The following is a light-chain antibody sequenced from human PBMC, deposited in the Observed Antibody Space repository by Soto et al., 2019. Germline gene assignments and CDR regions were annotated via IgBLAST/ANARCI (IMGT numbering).Light chain of an antibody. CDR1: NLGSQT. J-gene: IGLJ1*01. Sequence: SYELTQPPSVSVAPGQTARVTCGGNNLGSQTVHWYQQKPGQAPLLVVYDDSDRPSGIPERSSGSNSGNTATLTISRVEAGDEADYYCQVWDSGSDRYVFGIGTKLTVL. CDR2: DDS. V-gene: IGLV3-21*02. CDR3: QVWDSGSDRYV.